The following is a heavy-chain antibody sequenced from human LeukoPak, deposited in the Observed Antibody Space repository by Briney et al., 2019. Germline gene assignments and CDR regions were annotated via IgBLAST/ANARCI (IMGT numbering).Heavy chain of an antibody. Sequence: SSETLSLTCAVYGGSFSGYFWSWIRLPPGKGLEWIGEINHSGSTNYSPSLKSRVTISVDTFKNQFSLKLSSVTAADTAVYYCVRDQQLGSYNWFDPWGQGNLVTVSS. CDR1: GGSFSGYF. V-gene: IGHV4-34*01. CDR3: VRDQQLGSYNWFDP. J-gene: IGHJ5*02. CDR2: INHSGST. D-gene: IGHD6-13*01.